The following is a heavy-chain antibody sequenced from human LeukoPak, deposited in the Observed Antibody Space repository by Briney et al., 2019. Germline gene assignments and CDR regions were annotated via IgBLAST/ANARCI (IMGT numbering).Heavy chain of an antibody. CDR3: ASGDYYDY. CDR1: GFTVRSNY. J-gene: IGHJ4*02. CDR2: IYSGGTT. Sequence: PGGSLRLSCAVSGFTVRSNYMSWVRQAPGKGLEWVSVIYSGGTTYYADSVKGRFTISRDNSKNTLFLQMNSLRAEETVVYYCASGDYYDYWGQGTLVTVSS. V-gene: IGHV3-66*01. D-gene: IGHD2-15*01.